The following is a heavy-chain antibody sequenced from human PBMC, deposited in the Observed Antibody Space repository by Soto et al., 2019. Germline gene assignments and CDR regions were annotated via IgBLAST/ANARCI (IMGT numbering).Heavy chain of an antibody. Sequence: VESGGGLVYPGGSLRLSCVASEFTFSTYPMHWVRQAPGKGLEWVAVISHDEGNKYYGDSMKGRFTISRDNSKNTLYLQMNSLRGDDTAVYYCARGASDFWGGYPEIHFFDSWGQGTLVTVSS. CDR3: ARGASDFWGGYPEIHFFDS. V-gene: IGHV3-30-3*01. CDR2: ISHDEGNK. CDR1: EFTFSTYP. J-gene: IGHJ4*02. D-gene: IGHD3-3*01.